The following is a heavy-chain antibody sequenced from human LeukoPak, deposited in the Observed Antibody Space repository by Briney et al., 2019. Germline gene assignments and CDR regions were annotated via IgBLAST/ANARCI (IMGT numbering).Heavy chain of an antibody. V-gene: IGHV1-2*02. J-gene: IGHJ4*02. CDR2: INPNSGGT. Sequence: ASVKVSCKASGYTFTGYYMHWVRQAPGQGPEWMGWINPNSGGTNYAQKFQGRVAMTRDTSISTAYMELSRLRSDDTAVYYCARDGGGTGTTYFDYWGQGTLVTVSS. CDR3: ARDGGGTGTTYFDY. D-gene: IGHD1-7*01. CDR1: GYTFTGYY.